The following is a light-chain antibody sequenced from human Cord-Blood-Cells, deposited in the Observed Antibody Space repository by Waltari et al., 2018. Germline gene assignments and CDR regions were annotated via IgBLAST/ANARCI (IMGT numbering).Light chain of an antibody. V-gene: IGKV3-15*01. CDR2: GAS. Sequence: EIVMTQSPATLSVSPGARATLSCRASQSVSSNLAWYQQKPGQAPRLLIYGASTRVTGIPARFSGSGSGTEFTLTISSLQSEDFAVYYCQQYNNWPPYTFGQGTKLEIK. CDR1: QSVSSN. CDR3: QQYNNWPPYT. J-gene: IGKJ2*01.